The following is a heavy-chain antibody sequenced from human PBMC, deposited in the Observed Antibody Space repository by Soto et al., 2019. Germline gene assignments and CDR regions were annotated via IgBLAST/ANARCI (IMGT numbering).Heavy chain of an antibody. CDR3: ASTYSTSWYWFDP. CDR2: IFSNDEK. Sequence: QVTVKESGPVLVKPTETLTLTCTVSGFSLSNAGLGVSWIRQPPGKALEWLAHIFSNDEKSYSTSLKSRLTISKDTSKSQVVLTMTNMDTVDTVTYYCASTYSTSWYWFDPWGQGTLVTVSS. J-gene: IGHJ5*02. CDR1: GFSLSNAGLG. D-gene: IGHD6-13*01. V-gene: IGHV2-26*04.